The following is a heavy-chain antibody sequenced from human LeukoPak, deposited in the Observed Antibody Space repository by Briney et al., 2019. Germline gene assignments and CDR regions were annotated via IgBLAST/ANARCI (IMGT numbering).Heavy chain of an antibody. J-gene: IGHJ4*02. Sequence: GESLKISCKGSGYSFTSYWITWGRQMPGKGLEWMWIIYPGDSDTRYSPSFQGQVTISAHKSITTAYLQWTSLKASDTAVYYCARPLVGTGYSSSWYFAYWGQGTQVTVSS. CDR1: GYSFTSYW. CDR2: IYPGDSDT. CDR3: ARPLVGTGYSSSWYFAY. V-gene: IGHV5-51*01. D-gene: IGHD6-13*01.